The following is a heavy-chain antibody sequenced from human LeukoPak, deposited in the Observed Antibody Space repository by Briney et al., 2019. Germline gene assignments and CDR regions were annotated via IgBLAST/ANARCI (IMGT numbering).Heavy chain of an antibody. J-gene: IGHJ4*02. CDR3: AILPSLEPFDY. D-gene: IGHD1-1*01. V-gene: IGHV5-51*01. CDR1: GYSFTSYW. CDR2: IYPGDSDT. Sequence: GESLKISCKGFGYSFTSYWIGWVRQMPGKGLEWMGIIYPGDSDTRYSPSFQGQVTISADKSVSTAYLQWSSLKASDTAMYYCAILPSLEPFDYWVQGTLVTVSS.